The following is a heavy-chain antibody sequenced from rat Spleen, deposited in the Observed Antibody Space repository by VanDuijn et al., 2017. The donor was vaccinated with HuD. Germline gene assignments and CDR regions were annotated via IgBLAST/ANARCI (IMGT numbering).Heavy chain of an antibody. J-gene: IGHJ2*01. CDR2: ITNTGGST. CDR1: GFTFNNYL. CDR3: ASHTVATPFDY. Sequence: EVQLVESGRGLVQPGRSLKLSCVAFGFTFNNYLMIWIRQAPGKGLEWVALITNTGGSTYHPDSVKGRFTISRDNAKNTQYFQMDRLRSEDTATYYCASHTVATPFDYWGQGVMVTVSS. D-gene: IGHD1-8*01. V-gene: IGHV5-31*01.